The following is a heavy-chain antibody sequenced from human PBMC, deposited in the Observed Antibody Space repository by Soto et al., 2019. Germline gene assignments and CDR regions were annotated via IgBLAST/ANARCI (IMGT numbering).Heavy chain of an antibody. CDR1: GASISAYA. CDR2: LYSSGNT. V-gene: IGHV4-4*07. D-gene: IGHD6-19*01. J-gene: IGHJ4*02. CDR3: ARGPYSSGCYVVDY. Sequence: SETLSLTCTVSGASISAYAWGWIRQPAGRGLEWIGLLYSSGNTNYNPSFKSRLTMSADTSKNKFSLKLSSVTAADTAVYYCARGPYSSGCYVVDYWGQGTPVTVSS.